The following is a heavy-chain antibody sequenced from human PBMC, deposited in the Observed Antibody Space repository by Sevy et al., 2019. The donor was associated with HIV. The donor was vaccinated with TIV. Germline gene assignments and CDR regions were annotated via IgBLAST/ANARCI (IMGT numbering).Heavy chain of an antibody. CDR2: IYYSGSR. D-gene: IGHD3-10*01. J-gene: IGHJ6*02. Sequence: SETLSLTCAVSGGSIRSSHWWSWVRQSPGKGLEWIGEIYYSGSRNYNPSLKSRLTISVETSNNLFSLRLSSVTAADTAVYYCAREEYFYGSGTYGYGMDVWGQGTTVTVSS. CDR3: AREEYFYGSGTYGYGMDV. V-gene: IGHV4-4*02. CDR1: GGSIRSSHW.